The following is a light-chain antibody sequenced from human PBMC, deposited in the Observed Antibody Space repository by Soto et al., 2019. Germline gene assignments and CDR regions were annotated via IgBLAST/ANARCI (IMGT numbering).Light chain of an antibody. J-gene: IGLJ1*01. CDR3: QVWDTSSDHSSG. V-gene: IGLV3-21*02. Sequence: YDLAQPPSVSVAPGQTAWVSRGGSNFESKSVHWYQRKPSQAPVLVVYENGDRPSGTPERLPGSNSGNTATLTISRVEARDEGDYSWQVWDTSSDHSSGFGTGPTATVL. CDR2: ENG. CDR1: NFESKS.